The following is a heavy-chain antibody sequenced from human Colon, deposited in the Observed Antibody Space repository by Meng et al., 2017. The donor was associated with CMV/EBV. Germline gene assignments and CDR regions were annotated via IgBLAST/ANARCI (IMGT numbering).Heavy chain of an antibody. D-gene: IGHD2-2*03. CDR1: SGVR. J-gene: IGHJ5*02. CDR3: VHRTGLGYCTTACPGFDP. V-gene: IGHV2-5*01. Sequence: SGVRVAWVRPPPGNALEWLAFLNWKDDKSYSPSLKHRLSISRDASKNEVVLTMTNMEPADTATYYCVHRTGLGYCTTACPGFDPWGQGILVTVSS. CDR2: LNWKDDK.